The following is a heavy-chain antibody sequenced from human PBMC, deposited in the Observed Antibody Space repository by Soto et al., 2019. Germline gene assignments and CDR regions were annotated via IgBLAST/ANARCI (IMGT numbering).Heavy chain of an antibody. CDR3: ARGTRVIPAESDFDY. Sequence: EVQLVESGGGLVQPGGSRRLSCAASGFTFSTYWMHWVRQAPGKGLVWVSRTNTDGSSTTYADSVEGRFTISRDNAKNTLYLQMNSLRAEDTAVYYCARGTRVIPAESDFDYWGQGTLVTVSS. V-gene: IGHV3-74*01. J-gene: IGHJ4*02. CDR2: TNTDGSST. D-gene: IGHD2-2*01. CDR1: GFTFSTYW.